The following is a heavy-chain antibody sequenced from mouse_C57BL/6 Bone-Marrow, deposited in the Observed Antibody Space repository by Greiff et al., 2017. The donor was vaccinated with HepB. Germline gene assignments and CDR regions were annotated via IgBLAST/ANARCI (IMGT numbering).Heavy chain of an antibody. Sequence: QVQLQQPGAELVRPGSSVKLSCKASGYTFTSYWMDWVKQRPGQGLEWIGNIYPSDSETHYNQKFKDKATLTVDKSSSTAYMQLSSLTSEDSAVYYCARSAFYGYEDYYAMDYWGQGTSVTVSS. CDR1: GYTFTSYW. D-gene: IGHD2-9*01. CDR3: ARSAFYGYEDYYAMDY. V-gene: IGHV1-61*01. J-gene: IGHJ4*01. CDR2: IYPSDSET.